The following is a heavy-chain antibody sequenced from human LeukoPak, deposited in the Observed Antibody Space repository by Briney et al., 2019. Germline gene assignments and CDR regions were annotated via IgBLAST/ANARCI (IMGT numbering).Heavy chain of an antibody. CDR1: GFTFSNYG. D-gene: IGHD5-12*01. V-gene: IGHV3-30*02. J-gene: IGHJ4*02. CDR3: ARDRSSARGYNDYDHFDY. CDR2: IRYDGRNK. Sequence: PGGSLRLSCAASGFTFSNYGMHWVRQAPGKGLEWVGFIRYDGRNKYYADFVKGRFTISRDNAKNSLYLQMNSLTAEDTALYYCARDRSSARGYNDYDHFDYWGQGTLVTVSS.